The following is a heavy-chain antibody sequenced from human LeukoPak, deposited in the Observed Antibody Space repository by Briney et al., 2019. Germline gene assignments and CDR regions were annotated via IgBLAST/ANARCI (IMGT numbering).Heavy chain of an antibody. D-gene: IGHD3-10*01. CDR3: ARVGYFYGSGSQTGGYLDY. J-gene: IGHJ4*02. V-gene: IGHV1-2*02. CDR1: GYTFTGYY. CDR2: INPNGGGR. Sequence: ASVKVSCKASGYTFTGYYLHWVRQAPGQGLEWMGWINPNGGGREYAQKFQGRVNMTRDTAISTAYMELSSLAFDDTAIYYCARVGYFYGSGSQTGGYLDYWGQGTLVTVSS.